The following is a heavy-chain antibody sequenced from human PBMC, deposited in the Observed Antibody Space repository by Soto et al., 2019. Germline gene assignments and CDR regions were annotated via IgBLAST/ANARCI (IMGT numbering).Heavy chain of an antibody. V-gene: IGHV3-30*18. CDR3: AKEYFYDYIWGSPFDY. D-gene: IGHD3-16*01. J-gene: IGHJ4*02. CDR2: ILNDGSNK. Sequence: GGSLRLSCAASGFTFSSYGMHWVRQAPGKGREWVAVILNDGSNKYYADSVKGRLTISRDNSKNTLYLQMNSLRAEDTAVYYCAKEYFYDYIWGSPFDYWGQGTLVTVSS. CDR1: GFTFSSYG.